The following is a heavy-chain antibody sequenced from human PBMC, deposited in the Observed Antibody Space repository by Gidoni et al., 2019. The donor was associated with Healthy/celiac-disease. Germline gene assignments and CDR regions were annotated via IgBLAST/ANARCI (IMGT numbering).Heavy chain of an antibody. Sequence: QVQLQESGPGLVKPSQTLSLTCTVSCGSISSGGYYWSWIRQHPGKGLAWIGYIYYSGSTYYNPSLKSRVTISVDTSKNQFSLKLSSVTAADTAVYYCARVGSSSVRWFDPWGQGTLVTVSS. CDR1: CGSISSGGYY. CDR2: IYYSGST. J-gene: IGHJ5*02. V-gene: IGHV4-31*03. CDR3: ARVGSSSVRWFDP. D-gene: IGHD6-6*01.